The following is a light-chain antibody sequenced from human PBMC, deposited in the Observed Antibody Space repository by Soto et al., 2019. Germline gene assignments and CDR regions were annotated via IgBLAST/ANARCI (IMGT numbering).Light chain of an antibody. J-gene: IGKJ4*02. CDR2: GAS. Sequence: TVLTQSPGTLSLSPGERATLSCRASQSVSSSSLAWYQQKPGQSPRLLIYGASSRATGIPDRFSGRGSGTDFTLTISRLEPEDFAVYYCQQYAGSFGGGTKVDIK. CDR3: QQYAGS. CDR1: QSVSSSS. V-gene: IGKV3-20*01.